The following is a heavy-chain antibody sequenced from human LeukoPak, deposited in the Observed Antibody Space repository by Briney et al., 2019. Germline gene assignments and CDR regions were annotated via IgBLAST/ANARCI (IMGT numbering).Heavy chain of an antibody. CDR1: GGSFSSYY. J-gene: IGHJ3*02. CDR3: ARHSKTYYDILTGYSPTFNDAFDI. CDR2: IYYSGST. D-gene: IGHD3-9*01. Sequence: SETLSLTCTVSGGSFSSYYWGWIRQPPGKGLEWIGYIYYSGSTNYNPSLKSRVTISVDTSKNQFSLKLSSVTAADTAVYYCARHSKTYYDILTGYSPTFNDAFDIWGQGTMVTVSS. V-gene: IGHV4-59*08.